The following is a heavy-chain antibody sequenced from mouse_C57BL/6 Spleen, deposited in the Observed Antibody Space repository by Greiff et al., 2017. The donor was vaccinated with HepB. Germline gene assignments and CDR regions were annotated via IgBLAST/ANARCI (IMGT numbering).Heavy chain of an antibody. V-gene: IGHV1-15*01. CDR2: IDPETGGT. D-gene: IGHD4-1*01. CDR1: GYTFTDYE. CDR3: KRSAGRGAWFAY. J-gene: IGHJ3*01. Sequence: QVQLQQSGAELVRPGASVTLSCKASGYTFTDYEMHWVKQTPVHGLEWIGAIDPETGGTAYNQKFNGKAILTADKSSSTAYMELRSLTSEDSAVYYCKRSAGRGAWFAYWGQGTLVTVSA.